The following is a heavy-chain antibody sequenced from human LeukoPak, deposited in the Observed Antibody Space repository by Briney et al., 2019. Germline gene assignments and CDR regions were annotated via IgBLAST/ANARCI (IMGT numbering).Heavy chain of an antibody. Sequence: PSETLSLTCAVYGGSFSGYYWSWLRQPPGKGLEWLGEINHSGSTNYNPSLKSRVTISVDTSKNQFSLKLSSVTAADTAVYYCASRYRGSGYYPYYFDYWGQGTLVTVSS. CDR2: INHSGST. CDR1: GGSFSGYY. V-gene: IGHV4-34*01. CDR3: ASRYRGSGYYPYYFDY. J-gene: IGHJ4*02. D-gene: IGHD3-22*01.